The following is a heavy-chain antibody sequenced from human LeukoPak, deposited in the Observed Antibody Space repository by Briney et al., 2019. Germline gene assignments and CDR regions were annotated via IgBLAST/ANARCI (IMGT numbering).Heavy chain of an antibody. Sequence: GGSLRLSCAASGFTFSYYTMYWVRQAPGKGLEWVSSISGGGGSTYYADSVKGRFTISGDNSKNTLFLQMSSLTAGDTAVYYCAKSAYYDSSGFYREYYFDHWGQGTLVTVSS. CDR1: GFTFSYYT. J-gene: IGHJ4*02. CDR2: ISGGGGST. V-gene: IGHV3-23*01. D-gene: IGHD3-22*01. CDR3: AKSAYYDSSGFYREYYFDH.